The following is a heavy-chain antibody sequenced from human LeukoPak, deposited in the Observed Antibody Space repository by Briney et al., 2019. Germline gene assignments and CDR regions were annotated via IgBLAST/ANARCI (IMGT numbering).Heavy chain of an antibody. Sequence: GGSLRLSCTASGFTFGDYAMSWFRQAPGKGLEWVGFIRSKAYGGTTEYAAYVKGRFTISRDDSKSIAYLQMNSLKTEDTAVYYCTRGGEQQVPHYWGQGTLVTVSS. CDR1: GFTFGDYA. CDR3: TRGGEQQVPHY. CDR2: IRSKAYGGTT. V-gene: IGHV3-49*03. D-gene: IGHD6-13*01. J-gene: IGHJ4*02.